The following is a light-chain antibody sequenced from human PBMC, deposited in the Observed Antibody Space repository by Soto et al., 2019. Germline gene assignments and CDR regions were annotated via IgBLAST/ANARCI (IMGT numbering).Light chain of an antibody. CDR1: QSVSSN. CDR3: QQHNNWPFT. CDR2: GAS. J-gene: IGKJ2*01. Sequence: EIVMTQSPATLSVSPWERATLSCRASQSVSSNLAWYQQRPGQAPRLLIYGASTRATGIPARLSGSGSGTESTLTISSLKSEDFAAYYCQQHNNWPFTFGQGTKLEIK. V-gene: IGKV3-15*01.